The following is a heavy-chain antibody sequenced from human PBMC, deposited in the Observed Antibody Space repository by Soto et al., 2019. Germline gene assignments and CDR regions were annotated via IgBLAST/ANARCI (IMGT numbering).Heavy chain of an antibody. Sequence: LRLSCAASGFTFSSYEMNWVRQAPGKGLEWVSYISSSGSTIYYADSVKGRFTISRDNAKNSLYLQMNSLGVDDTAVYSCVRGGGGGLFEHWGQGVLVTVSS. J-gene: IGHJ4*02. D-gene: IGHD2-21*01. CDR2: ISSSGSTI. V-gene: IGHV3-48*03. CDR3: VRGGGGGLFEH. CDR1: GFTFSSYE.